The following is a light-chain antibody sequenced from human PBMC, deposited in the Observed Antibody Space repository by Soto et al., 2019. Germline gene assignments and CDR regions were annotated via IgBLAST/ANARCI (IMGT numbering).Light chain of an antibody. V-gene: IGKV1-33*01. Sequence: DIQMTHAPSSLSASVGDIFTITCXATQDISNHLNWYQQKPGKAPNLLIYDASNLEMGVPSRFSGSGSGTDFTLTIRGLQPEDLATYYCQQFNNIPLTFGGGTKVDI. CDR2: DAS. CDR3: QQFNNIPLT. J-gene: IGKJ4*01. CDR1: QDISNH.